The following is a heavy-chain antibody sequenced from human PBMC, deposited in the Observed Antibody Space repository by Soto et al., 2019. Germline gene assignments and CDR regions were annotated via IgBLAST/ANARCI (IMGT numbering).Heavy chain of an antibody. CDR3: ARDDTVGWSHADS. Sequence: SLRLSCVASGFTFSSHGMHWVRQAPGKGLEWVAVIWSDGSNEYYADSVKGRFTISRDNSKNTLALQMDSLRAEDTAMYYCARDDTVGWSHADSWGQGTLVTVSS. CDR2: IWSDGSNE. D-gene: IGHD2-2*02. V-gene: IGHV3-33*01. J-gene: IGHJ4*02. CDR1: GFTFSSHG.